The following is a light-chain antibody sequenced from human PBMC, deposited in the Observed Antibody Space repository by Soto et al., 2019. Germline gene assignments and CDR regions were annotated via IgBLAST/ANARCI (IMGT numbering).Light chain of an antibody. J-gene: IGKJ1*01. CDR1: QSISSW. V-gene: IGKV1-5*03. CDR3: QQYNSYSPT. Sequence: DRVTITCRASQSISSWLAWYQQKPGKAPKLLIYKASSLETGVPSRFSGGGSGTESTLTISSLQPDDFATYFCQQYNSYSPTFGQGTKVDIK. CDR2: KAS.